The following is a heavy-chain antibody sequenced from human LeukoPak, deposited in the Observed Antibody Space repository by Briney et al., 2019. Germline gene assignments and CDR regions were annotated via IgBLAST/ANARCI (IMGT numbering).Heavy chain of an antibody. Sequence: SETLSLTCAVYGGSFSGYYWSWIRQPPGKGLEWIGYIYYSGSTNYNPSLKSRVTISVDTSKNQFSLKLSSVTAADTAVYYCARQIGGSYQRKYYFDYWGQGTLVTVSS. V-gene: IGHV4-59*08. CDR2: IYYSGST. J-gene: IGHJ4*02. CDR3: ARQIGGSYQRKYYFDY. CDR1: GGSFSGYY. D-gene: IGHD1-26*01.